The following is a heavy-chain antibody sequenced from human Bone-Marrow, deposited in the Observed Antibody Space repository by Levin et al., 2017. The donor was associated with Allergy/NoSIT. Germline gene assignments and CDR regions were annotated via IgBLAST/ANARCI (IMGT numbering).Heavy chain of an antibody. J-gene: IGHJ4*02. CDR3: ARQKLSYFDS. CDR2: IHPSDSET. Sequence: GESLKISCKGSGYRFTSNWIAWVRQMPGKGLEWMGIIHPSDSETTYSPSFQGQVTISVDKSINTAYLQWASVKASDTAIYYSARQKLSYFDSWGQGTLVTVSS. D-gene: IGHD1-26*01. V-gene: IGHV5-51*01. CDR1: GYRFTSNW.